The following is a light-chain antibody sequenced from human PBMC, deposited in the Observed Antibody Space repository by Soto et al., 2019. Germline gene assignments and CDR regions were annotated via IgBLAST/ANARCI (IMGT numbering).Light chain of an antibody. CDR3: HQYNSYWT. CDR1: QSISSW. V-gene: IGKV1-5*03. CDR2: KAS. J-gene: IGKJ1*01. Sequence: DIPMTQSPSTLSASVGDRVTITCRASQSISSWLAWYQQKPGKAPKILIYKASSLESGVPSRFSGRGSGTEFTLTISSLQPDDFATYYCHQYNSYWTFGQGTKVEIK.